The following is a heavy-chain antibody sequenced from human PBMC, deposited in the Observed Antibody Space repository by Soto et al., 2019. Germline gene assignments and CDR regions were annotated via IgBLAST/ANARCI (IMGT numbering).Heavy chain of an antibody. CDR1: GGTFSSYA. CDR3: ARDRGIVGAAANDY. CDR2: IIPIFGTA. D-gene: IGHD1-26*01. Sequence: SVKVSGKASGGTFSSYAISWVRQALGQGLEWLGGIIPIFGTADDAQKFQGRVTITAEESRSTAYMELSSLRAEDTAVYYCARDRGIVGAAANDYWGQGTLVTVSS. J-gene: IGHJ4*02. V-gene: IGHV1-69*13.